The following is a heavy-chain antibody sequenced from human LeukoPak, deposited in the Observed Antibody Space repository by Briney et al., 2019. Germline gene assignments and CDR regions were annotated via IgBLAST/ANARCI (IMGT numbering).Heavy chain of an antibody. Sequence: SVKVSCKASGYTFTSYGISWVRQAPGQGLEWMGWISAYNGNTNYAQKLQGRVTMTTDTSTSTAYMELRSLRSDDTAVYYCARGLFGIVGATDAFDIWGQGTMVTVSS. D-gene: IGHD1-26*01. V-gene: IGHV1-18*01. CDR1: GYTFTSYG. J-gene: IGHJ3*02. CDR2: ISAYNGNT. CDR3: ARGLFGIVGATDAFDI.